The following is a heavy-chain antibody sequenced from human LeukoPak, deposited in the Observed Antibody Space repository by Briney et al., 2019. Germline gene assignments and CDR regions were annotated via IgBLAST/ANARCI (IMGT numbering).Heavy chain of an antibody. CDR2: MSVGAEYI. V-gene: IGHV3-23*01. CDR3: ASGPTFLKYFEY. Sequence: PGRSLRLSCAASGFTFSTYGMHCVRQAPGKGLEWVSTMSVGAEYIFYADSVKRRFTISRDDSNNALYLHMHSLRAEDTALYYCASGPTFLKYFEYWGQGTLVTVSS. CDR1: GFTFSTYG. J-gene: IGHJ4*02. D-gene: IGHD3-16*01.